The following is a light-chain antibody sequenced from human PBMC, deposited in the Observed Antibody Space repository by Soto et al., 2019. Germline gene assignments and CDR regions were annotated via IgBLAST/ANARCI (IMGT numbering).Light chain of an antibody. CDR3: QQLDSYPRT. Sequence: IQLTQSPSSLSASVGDRVTITCRASQDFNYYLAWYQQKPGTAPKLLIYAASTLQSGVPSRFSGSGSGTDFTLTISSLQPEDFATYFCQQLDSYPRTFGPGTKVDIK. V-gene: IGKV1-9*01. J-gene: IGKJ3*01. CDR1: QDFNYY. CDR2: AAS.